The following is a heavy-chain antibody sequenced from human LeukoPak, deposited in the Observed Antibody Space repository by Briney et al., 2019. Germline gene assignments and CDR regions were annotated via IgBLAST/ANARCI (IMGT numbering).Heavy chain of an antibody. J-gene: IGHJ4*01. CDR1: GFTFSSYW. D-gene: IGHD1-26*01. V-gene: IGHV3-7*01. Sequence: GGSLRLSCAAPGFTFSSYWMSWVRQAPGKGLEWVANIKGDGSETYYVDSVKGRFTISRDNTRNSLYLQMNSLRADDTATYYCTRDDFSGSYCDWGHGTLVTVSS. CDR2: IKGDGSET. CDR3: TRDDFSGSYCD.